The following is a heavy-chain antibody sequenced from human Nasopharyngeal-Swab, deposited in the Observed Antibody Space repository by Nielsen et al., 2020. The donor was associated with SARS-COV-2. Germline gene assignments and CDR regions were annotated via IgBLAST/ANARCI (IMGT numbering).Heavy chain of an antibody. D-gene: IGHD3-22*01. V-gene: IGHV3-30*03. CDR3: ARDLSYYDSSGYPGDY. J-gene: IGHJ4*02. CDR2: ISYNGSNK. Sequence: WIRQPPGKGLDWVALISYNGSNKYYADSVKGRFTISRDNSKNTLYLQMNSLRAEDTAVYYCARDLSYYDSSGYPGDYWGQGTLVTVSS.